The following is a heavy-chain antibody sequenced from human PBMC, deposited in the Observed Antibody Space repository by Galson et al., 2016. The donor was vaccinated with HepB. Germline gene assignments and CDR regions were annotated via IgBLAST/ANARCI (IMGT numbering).Heavy chain of an antibody. CDR2: INQDGGEQ. Sequence: SLRLSCAASGFPFSSYWMTWLRRAPGKGPEWVASINQDGGEQYYVDSVKGRFTISRDNARTSLYLQMNSLRAEDPAVSYCAASSGWWAEHYWGQGTLVTVSS. D-gene: IGHD6-19*01. CDR1: GFPFSSYW. CDR3: AASSGWWAEHY. V-gene: IGHV3-7*03. J-gene: IGHJ4*02.